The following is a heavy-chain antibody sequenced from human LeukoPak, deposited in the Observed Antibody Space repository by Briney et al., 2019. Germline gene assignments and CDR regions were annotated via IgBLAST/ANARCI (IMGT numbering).Heavy chain of an antibody. J-gene: IGHJ4*02. CDR2: INPSSGST. CDR3: ARTRMGIQTGFDG. Sequence: ASVKVSCKASGYTFISYGISWVRQAPGQGLEWMGMINPSSGSTSYAQKFQGRVTITRDMSTSTVYMELSSLRAEDTAVYYCARTRMGIQTGFDGWGQGTLVTVSS. CDR1: GYTFISYG. V-gene: IGHV1-46*01. D-gene: IGHD5-18*01.